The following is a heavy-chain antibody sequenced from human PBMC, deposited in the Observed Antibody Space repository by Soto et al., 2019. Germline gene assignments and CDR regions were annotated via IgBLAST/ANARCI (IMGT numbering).Heavy chain of an antibody. CDR2: INAGNGNT. J-gene: IGHJ4*02. Sequence: GASVKVSCKASGYTFTVYAMHWVRQAPGQRLEWMGWINAGNGNTKYSQKFQGRVTITRDTSASTAYMELSSLRSEDTAVYYCALSGSFGPNPFDYWGQGTLVTVSS. V-gene: IGHV1-3*01. D-gene: IGHD1-26*01. CDR1: GYTFTVYA. CDR3: ALSGSFGPNPFDY.